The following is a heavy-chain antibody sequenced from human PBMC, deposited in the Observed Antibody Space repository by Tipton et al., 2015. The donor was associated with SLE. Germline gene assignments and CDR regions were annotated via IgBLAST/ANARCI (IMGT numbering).Heavy chain of an antibody. CDR2: INNGGGV. Sequence: TLSLTCAVYSGSFSGYYWSRIRQSPGKGPEWIGEINNGGGVSYNPSLQSRVTISVDTSKKQFSLKLSSVTAADTAVYYCARHTGASPFDYWGQGTLVTVSS. J-gene: IGHJ4*01. CDR3: ARHTGASPFDY. V-gene: IGHV4-34*01. D-gene: IGHD1-14*01. CDR1: SGSFSGYY.